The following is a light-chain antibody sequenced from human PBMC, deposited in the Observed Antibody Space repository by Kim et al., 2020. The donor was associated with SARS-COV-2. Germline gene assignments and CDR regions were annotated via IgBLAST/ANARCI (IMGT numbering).Light chain of an antibody. V-gene: IGKV1-39*01. CDR3: QQSYSDPYS. CDR1: QSISRY. Sequence: DIQMTQSSSYLSASVGDRVTITCRASQSISRYLNWYQHEPGKVPKLLIYAASNLQSGVPSRFSGSASGTDFTLTISSLQREDFATYYCQQSYSDPYSFGQGTKLEI. CDR2: AAS. J-gene: IGKJ2*03.